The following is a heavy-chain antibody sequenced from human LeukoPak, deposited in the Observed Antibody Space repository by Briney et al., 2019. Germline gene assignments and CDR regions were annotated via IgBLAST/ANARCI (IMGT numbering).Heavy chain of an antibody. CDR3: AKERPSWIQLWFGFDY. J-gene: IGHJ4*02. V-gene: IGHV3-23*01. Sequence: GGSLRLSCAASGFTFSSYGMSWVRQAPGKGLEWVSAISGSGGSTYYADSVKGRFTISRDNSKNTLYLQMNSLRAEDTAVYYCAKERPSWIQLWFGFDYWGQGTLVTVSS. CDR1: GFTFSSYG. D-gene: IGHD5-18*01. CDR2: ISGSGGST.